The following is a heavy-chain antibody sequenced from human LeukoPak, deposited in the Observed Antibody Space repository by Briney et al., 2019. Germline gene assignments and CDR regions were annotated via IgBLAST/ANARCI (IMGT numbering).Heavy chain of an antibody. CDR1: GGSIRSGSYY. V-gene: IGHV4-61*02. CDR3: ARASRDSSGYYYGFDS. D-gene: IGHD3-22*01. J-gene: IGHJ4*02. Sequence: SETLSLTCNVSGGSIRSGSYYWSWIRQPAGKGLEWIGLIETRGSINYNPPPKSRVTISVDTSKNQFSLNLSSVTAADTAVYYCARASRDSSGYYYGFDSWGQGTLVTVSS. CDR2: IETRGSI.